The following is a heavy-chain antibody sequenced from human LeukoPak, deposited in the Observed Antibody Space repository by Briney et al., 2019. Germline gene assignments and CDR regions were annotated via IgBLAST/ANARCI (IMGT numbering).Heavy chain of an antibody. Sequence: GGSLRLSCAASGFTFSSYSMNWVRQAPGKGLEWVSAISGSGGSTYYADSVKGRFTISRDNSKNTLYLQMNSLRAEDTAVYYCAKGAGYYYYYMDVWGKGTTVTVSS. J-gene: IGHJ6*03. CDR3: AKGAGYYYYYMDV. V-gene: IGHV3-23*01. CDR1: GFTFSSYS. CDR2: ISGSGGST.